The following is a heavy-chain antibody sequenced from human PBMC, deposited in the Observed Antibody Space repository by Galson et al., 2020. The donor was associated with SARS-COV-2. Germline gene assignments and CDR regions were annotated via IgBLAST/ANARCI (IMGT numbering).Heavy chain of an antibody. CDR3: ARLDAYGPGY. Sequence: GGSLRLSCAASGFTFSNYEMNWVRQAPGKGLEWVSYISSSGRTIHYADSVKGRFTISRDNAKSSQSLQMNSLRAKDTAVYYCARLDAYGPGYWGQGILVTVSS. V-gene: IGHV3-48*03. CDR2: ISSSGRTI. D-gene: IGHD2-21*01. J-gene: IGHJ4*02. CDR1: GFTFSNYE.